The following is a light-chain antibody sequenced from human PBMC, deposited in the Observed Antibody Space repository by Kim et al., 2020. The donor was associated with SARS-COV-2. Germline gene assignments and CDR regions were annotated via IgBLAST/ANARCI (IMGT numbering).Light chain of an antibody. J-gene: IGKJ1*01. Sequence: ASIGDSVTITCRASQSISTWLAWYQQKPGRAPKLLIHKTSSLEPGVSSRFSGSGSGTEFTLTISSLQPDDYATYYCQRYNTPPWTFGQGTKVDIK. CDR3: QRYNTPPWT. CDR1: QSISTW. V-gene: IGKV1-5*03. CDR2: KTS.